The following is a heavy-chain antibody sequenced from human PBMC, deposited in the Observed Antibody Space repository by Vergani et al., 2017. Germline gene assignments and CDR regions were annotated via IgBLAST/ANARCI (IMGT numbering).Heavy chain of an antibody. D-gene: IGHD2-2*01. V-gene: IGHV3-30*02. CDR1: GFSFSTYG. Sequence: HVQMVESGGGVVQPGRSLRLSCAASGFSFSTYGMHWVRQAPGRGLEWVAFLRYDGSNEYYGDAVKGRFIISRDNSKNMLSLEMHSLRPEDTAVYYCANSYCSSLSCYAFYGMEVWGQGTTVTVSS. CDR2: LRYDGSNE. CDR3: ANSYCSSLSCYAFYGMEV. J-gene: IGHJ6*02.